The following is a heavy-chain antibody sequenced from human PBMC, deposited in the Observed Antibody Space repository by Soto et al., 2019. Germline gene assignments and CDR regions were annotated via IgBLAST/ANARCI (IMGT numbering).Heavy chain of an antibody. J-gene: IGHJ4*02. D-gene: IGHD2-2*01. V-gene: IGHV1-2*04. CDR2: INPNSGGT. Sequence: ASVKVSCKASGYTFTGYYMHWVRQAPGQGLEWMGWINPNSGGTNYAQKFQGWVTMTRDTSISTAYMELSRLRSDDTAVYYCAREAGYCSSTSCYDFDYWGQGTLVTVSS. CDR1: GYTFTGYY. CDR3: AREAGYCSSTSCYDFDY.